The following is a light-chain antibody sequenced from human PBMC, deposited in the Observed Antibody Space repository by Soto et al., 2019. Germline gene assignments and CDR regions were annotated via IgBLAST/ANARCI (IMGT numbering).Light chain of an antibody. Sequence: EIVMAQSPATLSLSPGERATVSCRASQSVSSNLAWYQQKPGQAPRLLIYGASTRATGIPARFSGSGSGTDFTLTISSLQSEDFAVYYCQQYNNWPPMYTFGQGTKV. J-gene: IGKJ2*01. CDR2: GAS. CDR1: QSVSSN. CDR3: QQYNNWPPMYT. V-gene: IGKV3-15*01.